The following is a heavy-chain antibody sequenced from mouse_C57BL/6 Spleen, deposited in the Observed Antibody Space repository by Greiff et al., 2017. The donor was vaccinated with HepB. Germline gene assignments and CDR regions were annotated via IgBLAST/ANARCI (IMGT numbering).Heavy chain of an antibody. CDR3: TRAEGYYGSSLYFDY. V-gene: IGHV1-55*01. CDR2: IYPGSGST. D-gene: IGHD1-1*01. Sequence: QVQLQQPGAELVKPGASVKMSCKASGYTFTSYWITWVKQRPGQGLEWIGDIYPGSGSTNYNEKFKSKATLTVDTSSSTAYMQLSSLTSEDSAVYYCTRAEGYYGSSLYFDYWGQGTTLTVSS. CDR1: GYTFTSYW. J-gene: IGHJ2*01.